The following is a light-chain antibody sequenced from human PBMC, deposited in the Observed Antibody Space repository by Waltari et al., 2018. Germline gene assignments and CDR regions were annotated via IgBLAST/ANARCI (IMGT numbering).Light chain of an antibody. Sequence: QSALTQPRPVSGSPGQSVTISCTGTNSAVGGYDFVPWYQQYPGKAPKLIIYDVYKRPPGVRVRFSGSKSGNTASLSSSGLLNEDEADFYCCSYAGADSSVLFGGGTTLTVL. J-gene: IGLJ2*01. CDR1: NSAVGGYDF. CDR2: DVY. CDR3: CSYAGADSSVL. V-gene: IGLV2-11*01.